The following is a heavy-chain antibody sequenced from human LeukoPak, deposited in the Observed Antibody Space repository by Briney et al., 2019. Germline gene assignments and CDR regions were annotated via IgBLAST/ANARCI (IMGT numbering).Heavy chain of an antibody. CDR2: ISYDGSNK. Sequence: GRSLRLSCAASGFTFSSYGMHWVRQAPGKGLEWVAVISYDGSNKYYADSVKGRFTISRDNSKNTLYLQMNSLRAEDTAVYYCAKDGGGRFLEWTKDYFDYWGQGTLATVSS. V-gene: IGHV3-30*18. CDR3: AKDGGGRFLEWTKDYFDY. CDR1: GFTFSSYG. J-gene: IGHJ4*02. D-gene: IGHD3-3*01.